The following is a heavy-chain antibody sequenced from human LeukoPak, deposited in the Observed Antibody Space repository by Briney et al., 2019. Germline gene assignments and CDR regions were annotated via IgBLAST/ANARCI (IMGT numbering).Heavy chain of an antibody. CDR1: GFTFNSHA. CDR2: ISGSGGST. J-gene: IGHJ4*02. CDR3: AKDWNFASGFGY. V-gene: IGHV3-23*01. D-gene: IGHD1-7*01. Sequence: QPGGSLRLSCAASGFTFNSHAMSWVRQAPGKGLEWVSGISGSGGSTYYADSVKGRFTISRDNSKNTLYLQMNSLRAEDTALYYCAKDWNFASGFGYWGQGTLVTVSS.